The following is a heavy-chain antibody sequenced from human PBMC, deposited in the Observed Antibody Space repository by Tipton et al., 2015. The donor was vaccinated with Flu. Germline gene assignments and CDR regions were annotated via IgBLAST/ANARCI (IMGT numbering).Heavy chain of an antibody. CDR3: ARDRGGGGRYYYLDY. J-gene: IGHJ4*02. V-gene: IGHV3-66*01. Sequence: SLRLSCAASGFIVGDNYMTWVRQAPGMGLEWVSNIDSDGTTHYTDSVKGRFVISRDTSKNTLSLQMNSLRAEDTALYYCARDRGGGGRYYYLDYWGQGALVIVST. D-gene: IGHD1-26*01. CDR2: IDSDGTT. CDR1: GFIVGDNY.